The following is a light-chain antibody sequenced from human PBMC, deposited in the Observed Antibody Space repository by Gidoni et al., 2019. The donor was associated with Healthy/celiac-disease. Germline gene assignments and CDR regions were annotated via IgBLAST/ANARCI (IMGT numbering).Light chain of an antibody. CDR2: AAS. CDR3: QKYNSAPRT. Sequence: DIQMTQSPSSLSASVGDRVTITCRASQGISNYFAWYQQKPGTVPKLLIYAASTLQAWVPSRFSCSGSGTDFTLTISSLQPEDVATYYCQKYNSAPRTFGQGTKVEIK. V-gene: IGKV1-27*01. J-gene: IGKJ1*01. CDR1: QGISNY.